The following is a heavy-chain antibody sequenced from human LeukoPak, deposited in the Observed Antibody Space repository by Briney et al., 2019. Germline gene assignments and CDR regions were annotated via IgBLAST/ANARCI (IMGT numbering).Heavy chain of an antibody. Sequence: SETLSLTCSVSGGSISSISYYWSWIRQPAGKGLEWIGRIYTSGSTNYNPSLKSRVTMSVDTSKNQFSLKLSSVTAADTAVYYCARDVMLLGELNWFDPWGQGTLVTVSS. D-gene: IGHD3-10*01. V-gene: IGHV4-61*02. J-gene: IGHJ5*02. CDR1: GGSISSISYY. CDR2: IYTSGST. CDR3: ARDVMLLGELNWFDP.